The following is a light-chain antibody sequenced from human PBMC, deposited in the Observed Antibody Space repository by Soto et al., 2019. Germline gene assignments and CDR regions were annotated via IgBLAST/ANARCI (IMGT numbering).Light chain of an antibody. Sequence: EIVLTQSPATLSLSPGERATLSCRASHSVSSYLAWYQQKPGQAPRLLIYGASSRATGIPDRFSGGGSGTDFTLTISRLEPEDFAVYYCQQFSSYPLTFGGGTKVDIK. V-gene: IGKV3-20*01. CDR3: QQFSSYPLT. CDR1: HSVSSY. J-gene: IGKJ4*01. CDR2: GAS.